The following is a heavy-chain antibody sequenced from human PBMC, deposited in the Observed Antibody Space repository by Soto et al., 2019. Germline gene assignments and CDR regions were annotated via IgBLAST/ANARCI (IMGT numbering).Heavy chain of an antibody. CDR3: DRVSNGLHT. V-gene: IGHV6-1*01. D-gene: IGHD2-8*01. CDR1: GYSVPKTSSA. CDR2: TYYRSKWHR. Sequence: PLQTLSLTCVISGYSVPKTSSAWDLLRQSPSRGLEWLGRTYYRSKWHRDYAMSVESRIIINPDTSKNQFSLQLNSMTPDDSAVYFCDRVSNGLHTWAQAALVTLSA. J-gene: IGHJ4*02.